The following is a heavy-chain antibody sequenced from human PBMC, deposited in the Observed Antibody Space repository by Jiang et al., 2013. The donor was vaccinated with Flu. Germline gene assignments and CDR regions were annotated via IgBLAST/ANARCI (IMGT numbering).Heavy chain of an antibody. CDR2: INTETGDP. Sequence: QSGSELKKPGASVKVSCKASAYSFTKYALTWVRQAPGQGLEWMGWINTETGDPTYAQAFTGRFVFSSDISVSTAYLHISGLKAEDTAIYYCAREGYYFDSAGSPRSHGLDVWGQGTAVTVSS. CDR1: AYSFTKYA. CDR3: AREGYYFDSAGSPRSHGLDV. D-gene: IGHD3-22*01. V-gene: IGHV7-4-1*02. J-gene: IGHJ6*02.